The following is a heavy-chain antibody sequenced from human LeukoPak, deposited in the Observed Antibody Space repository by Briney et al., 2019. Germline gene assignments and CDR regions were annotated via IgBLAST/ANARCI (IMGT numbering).Heavy chain of an antibody. J-gene: IGHJ3*02. Sequence: SETLSLTCAVYGGSFSGYYWSWIRQPPGKGLEWIGEINHSGSTNYNPSLKSRVTISVDTSKNQFSLKLSSVTAADTAVYYCARRTVNCSGGSCYVDVAFDIWGQGTMVTVSS. D-gene: IGHD2-15*01. CDR2: INHSGST. V-gene: IGHV4-34*01. CDR3: ARRTVNCSGGSCYVDVAFDI. CDR1: GGSFSGYY.